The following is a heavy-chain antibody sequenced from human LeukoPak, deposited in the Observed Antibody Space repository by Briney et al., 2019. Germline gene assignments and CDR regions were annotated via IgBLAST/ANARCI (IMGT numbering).Heavy chain of an antibody. Sequence: GSVKVSCKASGYTFTSYGISWVRQAPGQGLEWMGWISAYNGNTNYAQKLQGRVTMTTDTSTSTAYMELRSLRSDDTAVYYCARGLGRTIRLPDAFDIWGQGTMVTVSS. V-gene: IGHV1-18*01. J-gene: IGHJ3*02. D-gene: IGHD3-16*01. CDR2: ISAYNGNT. CDR1: GYTFTSYG. CDR3: ARGLGRTIRLPDAFDI.